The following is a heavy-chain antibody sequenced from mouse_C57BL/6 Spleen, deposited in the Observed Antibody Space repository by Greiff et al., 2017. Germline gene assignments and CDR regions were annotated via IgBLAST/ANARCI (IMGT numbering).Heavy chain of an antibody. CDR3: ARDRFIPEYFDV. Sequence: DVQLVESGGGLVKPGGSLKLSCAASGFTFSSYAMSWVRQTPEKRLEWVATISDGGSYTYYPDNVKGRFTISRDNAKNNLYLQMSHLKSEDTAIYYCARDRFIPEYFDVCGTGTTVTVSS. D-gene: IGHD1-1*01. V-gene: IGHV5-4*01. CDR1: GFTFSSYA. CDR2: ISDGGSYT. J-gene: IGHJ1*03.